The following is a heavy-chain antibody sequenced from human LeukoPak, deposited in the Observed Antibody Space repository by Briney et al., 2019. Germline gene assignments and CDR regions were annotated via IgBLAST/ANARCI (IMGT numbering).Heavy chain of an antibody. CDR1: GFTFSSYG. D-gene: IGHD3-10*01. CDR2: ISYDGSNK. J-gene: IGHJ3*02. Sequence: GGSLRLSCAASGFTFSSYGMHWVRQAPGKGLEWVAVISYDGSNKYYADSVKGRFTISRDNSKNTLYLQMNSLRAEDTAVYYCAKDLITMVRGGAAAFDIWGQGTMVTVSS. V-gene: IGHV3-30*18. CDR3: AKDLITMVRGGAAAFDI.